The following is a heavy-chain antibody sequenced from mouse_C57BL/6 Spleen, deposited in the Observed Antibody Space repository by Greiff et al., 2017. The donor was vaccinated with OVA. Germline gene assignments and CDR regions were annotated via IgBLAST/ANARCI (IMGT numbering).Heavy chain of an antibody. Sequence: QVQLQQPGAELVKPGASVKLSCKASGYTFTSYWMHWVKQRPGQGLEWIGMIHPNSGSTNYNEKFKSKATLTVDKSSSTAYRQLSSLTSEDSAVYYCARCYYGSADYYAMDYWGQGTSVTVSS. CDR3: ARCYYGSADYYAMDY. V-gene: IGHV1-64*01. CDR2: IHPNSGST. D-gene: IGHD1-1*01. J-gene: IGHJ4*01. CDR1: GYTFTSYW.